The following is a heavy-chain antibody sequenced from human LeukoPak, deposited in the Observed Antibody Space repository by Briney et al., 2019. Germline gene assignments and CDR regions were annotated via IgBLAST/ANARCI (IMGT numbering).Heavy chain of an antibody. CDR2: ISSSSSYI. CDR3: ARDYYEYYDSSGYFGY. Sequence: GGSLRLSCAASGFTFSSYSMIWVRQAPGKGLEWVSSISSSSSYIYYADSVKGRFTISRDNAKNSLYLQMNSLRAEDTAVYYCARDYYEYYDSSGYFGYWGQGTLVTVSS. V-gene: IGHV3-21*01. D-gene: IGHD3-22*01. J-gene: IGHJ4*02. CDR1: GFTFSSYS.